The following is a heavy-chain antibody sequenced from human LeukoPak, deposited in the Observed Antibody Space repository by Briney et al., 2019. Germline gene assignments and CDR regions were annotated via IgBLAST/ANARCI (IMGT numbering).Heavy chain of an antibody. Sequence: QPGGSLRLSCAASGFTFSSYAMSWVRQAPGKGLEWVSAISGSGGGTYYADSVKGRFTISRDNSKNTLFLQMDSLGAEDTAVYYCAKDNRGVEQWLVPRNDYWGQGTLVTVSS. D-gene: IGHD6-19*01. J-gene: IGHJ4*02. CDR3: AKDNRGVEQWLVPRNDY. CDR2: ISGSGGGT. CDR1: GFTFSSYA. V-gene: IGHV3-23*01.